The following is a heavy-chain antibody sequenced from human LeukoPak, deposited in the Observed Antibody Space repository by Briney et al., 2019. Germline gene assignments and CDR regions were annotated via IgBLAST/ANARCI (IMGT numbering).Heavy chain of an antibody. J-gene: IGHJ2*01. D-gene: IGHD4-17*01. CDR2: IYPGDSDT. V-gene: IGHV5-51*01. CDR1: GYSFTTYW. Sequence: GESLKISCKTSGYSFTTYWIGWVRQMPGRGLEWMGVIYPGDSDTRYNSSVQGQVTISADESTSTAYLQWGSLKASDTAMYYCARAYSDRILGHFDLWGRGTLVTVSS. CDR3: ARAYSDRILGHFDL.